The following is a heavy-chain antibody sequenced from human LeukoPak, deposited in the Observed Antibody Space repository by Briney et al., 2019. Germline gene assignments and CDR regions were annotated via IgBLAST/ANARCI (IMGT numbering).Heavy chain of an antibody. Sequence: ASVKVSCKASGDTFISYDINWVRQATGQGLEWMGWMNPNSGNTGYAQKFQGRVTITRNTSISTAYMELSSLRSEDTAVYYCARGFRSRTVTPFDYWGQGTLVTVSS. V-gene: IGHV1-8*01. D-gene: IGHD4-17*01. CDR2: MNPNSGNT. CDR3: ARGFRSRTVTPFDY. CDR1: GDTFISYD. J-gene: IGHJ4*02.